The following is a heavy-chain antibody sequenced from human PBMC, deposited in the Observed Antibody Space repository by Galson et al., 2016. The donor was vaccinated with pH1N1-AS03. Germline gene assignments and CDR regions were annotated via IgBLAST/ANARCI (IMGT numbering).Heavy chain of an antibody. Sequence: GRVTMTRDTTINTLYMELSSLRSDDTAIYFCARGYNVWTAFDYWGQGTLVTVSS. J-gene: IGHJ4*02. CDR3: ARGYNVWTAFDY. D-gene: IGHD3/OR15-3a*01. V-gene: IGHV1-2*02.